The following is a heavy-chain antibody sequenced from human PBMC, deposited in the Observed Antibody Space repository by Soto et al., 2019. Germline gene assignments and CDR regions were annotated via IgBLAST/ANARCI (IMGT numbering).Heavy chain of an antibody. CDR2: ISSNGIGT. Sequence: EVQLVESGGGLAQPGGSLRLSCAASGFTFSSDAMDWVRQAPGKGLEYVSGISSNGIGTYYASSVKGRFTISRDNSRDTVYLQMDSLRSEDMAVYYCAWRALADYSYMDVWGKGTRVTVS. V-gene: IGHV3-64*01. CDR1: GFTFSSDA. CDR3: AWRALADYSYMDV. J-gene: IGHJ6*03.